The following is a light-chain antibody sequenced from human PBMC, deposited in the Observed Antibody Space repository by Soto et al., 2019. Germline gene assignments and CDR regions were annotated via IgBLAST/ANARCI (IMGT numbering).Light chain of an antibody. J-gene: IGKJ1*01. V-gene: IGKV1-5*01. CDR3: QQYDSFPWT. CDR1: QTVSPW. CDR2: GAS. Sequence: DVQMTQSPSTLSSSVGDRVTITCRASQTVSPWLAWFQQKPGKAPKLLIYGASSLKSGVPSRFSGSGSGTEFTLTISSLQPDDFATYYCQQYDSFPWTFGQGTKVEIK.